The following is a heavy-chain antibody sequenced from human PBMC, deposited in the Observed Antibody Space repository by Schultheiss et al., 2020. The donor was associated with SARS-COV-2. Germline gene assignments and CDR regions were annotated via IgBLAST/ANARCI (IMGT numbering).Heavy chain of an antibody. CDR1: GFTFSNAW. V-gene: IGHV3-48*01. CDR3: ARDNGLEPDY. J-gene: IGHJ4*02. CDR2: ISSSGSTI. Sequence: GGSLRLSCAASGFTFSNAWMSWVRQAPGKGLEWVSYISSSGSTIYYADSVKGRFTISRDNSKNTLYLQMNSLRAEDTAVYYCARDNGLEPDYWGQGTLVTVSS. D-gene: IGHD3-16*01.